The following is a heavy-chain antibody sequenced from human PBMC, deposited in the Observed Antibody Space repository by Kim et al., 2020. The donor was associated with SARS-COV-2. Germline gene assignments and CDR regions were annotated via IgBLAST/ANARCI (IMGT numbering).Heavy chain of an antibody. CDR1: GFTVSSDY. Sequence: GGSLRLSSAVSGFTVSSDYMSWVRQAPGKGLEWVSVIYSGGRTYYADSVKGRFSISRDSSKNTLYLQMNSLRAEDTAVYYCARHDWFDPWGQGTLVTVSS. J-gene: IGHJ5*02. CDR3: ARHDWFDP. V-gene: IGHV3-66*04. CDR2: IYSGGRT.